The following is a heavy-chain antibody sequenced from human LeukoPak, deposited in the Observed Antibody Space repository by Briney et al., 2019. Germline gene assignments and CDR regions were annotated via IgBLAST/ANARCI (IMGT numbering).Heavy chain of an antibody. J-gene: IGHJ4*02. CDR3: ARDHYYGSGSSDY. D-gene: IGHD3-10*01. V-gene: IGHV3-21*01. CDR1: GFSFRSYG. CDR2: ISSSSSYI. Sequence: PGGSLRLSCATSGFSFRSYGMNWVRQAPGKGLEWVSSISSSSSYIYYADSVKGRLTLSRDNAKNSLYLQMNSLRGEDTAVYYCARDHYYGSGSSDYWGQGTLVTVSS.